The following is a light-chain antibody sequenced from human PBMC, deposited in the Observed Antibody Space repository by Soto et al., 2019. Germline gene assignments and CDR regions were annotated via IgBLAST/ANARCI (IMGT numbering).Light chain of an antibody. J-gene: IGKJ5*01. CDR1: QDINTY. Sequence: DIQLTQSPSFLSASVGDRVTITCRASQDINTYLAWYQQKPGKAPKLLIFAASTLQNGVPSRFSGRGSGPEFTVTITSLQPEDFATYYCQQRKSYPLTFGQGTRLEIK. CDR2: AAS. V-gene: IGKV1-9*01. CDR3: QQRKSYPLT.